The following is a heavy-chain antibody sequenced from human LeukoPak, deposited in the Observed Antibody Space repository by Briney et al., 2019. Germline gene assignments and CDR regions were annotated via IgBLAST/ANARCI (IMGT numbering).Heavy chain of an antibody. D-gene: IGHD1-1*01. V-gene: IGHV5-51*01. CDR2: IYPGDSDV. J-gene: IGHJ4*02. CDR3: AKQRQRFSRGNEIYFDD. CDR1: GYTFSGSW. Sequence: GESLKISCKASGYTFSGSWIAWVRQMHGKGLEWMGSIYPGDSDVRYSPSFQGQVTISADKSLNIAYLQWSSLQASDSAIYHCAKQRQRFSRGNEIYFDDWGQGTLVAVSS.